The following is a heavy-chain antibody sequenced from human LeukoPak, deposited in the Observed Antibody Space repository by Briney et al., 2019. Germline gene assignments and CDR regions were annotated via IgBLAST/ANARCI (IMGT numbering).Heavy chain of an antibody. V-gene: IGHV1-2*02. CDR3: ARVVFRDWYFDL. Sequence: GASVKVSCKASGYTFTGYYIHWVRQAPGQGLEWMGWINPKSGGANYAQKFQGRVTMTRDTSISTAYMELSRLRSDDTAVYYCARVVFRDWYFDLWGRGTLVTVSS. CDR1: GYTFTGYY. D-gene: IGHD2-21*01. CDR2: INPKSGGA. J-gene: IGHJ2*01.